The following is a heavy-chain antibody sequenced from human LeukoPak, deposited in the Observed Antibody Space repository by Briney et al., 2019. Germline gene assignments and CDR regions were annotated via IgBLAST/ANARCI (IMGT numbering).Heavy chain of an antibody. CDR2: ISSNGGST. CDR1: GFTFSSFA. CDR3: ARGGTYYYDSSGYLDY. D-gene: IGHD3-22*01. J-gene: IGHJ4*02. Sequence: GGSLRLSCAASGFTFSSFAMHWVRQAPGKGLEYVSAISSNGGSTYYANSVKGRFTISRDNSKNTLYLQMGILRAEDMAVYYCARGGTYYYDSSGYLDYWGQGTLVTVSS. V-gene: IGHV3-64*01.